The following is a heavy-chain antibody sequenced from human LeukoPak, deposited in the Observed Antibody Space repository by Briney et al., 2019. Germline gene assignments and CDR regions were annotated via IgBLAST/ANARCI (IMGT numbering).Heavy chain of an antibody. CDR3: ARDRYSSGWYGGPYYYYYMDV. Sequence: ASVKVSCKASGYTFTSYGISWVRQAPGQGLEWMGWISAYNGNTNYAQKLQGRVTMTTDTSTSTAYMELRSLRSDDTAVYYCARDRYSSGWYGGPYYYYYMDVWGKGTTVTVSS. V-gene: IGHV1-18*01. J-gene: IGHJ6*03. CDR2: ISAYNGNT. D-gene: IGHD6-19*01. CDR1: GYTFTSYG.